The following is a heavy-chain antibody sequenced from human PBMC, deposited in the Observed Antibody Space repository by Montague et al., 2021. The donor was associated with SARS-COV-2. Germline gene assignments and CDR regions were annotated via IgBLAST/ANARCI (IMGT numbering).Heavy chain of an antibody. D-gene: IGHD1-1*01. J-gene: IGHJ4*02. V-gene: IGHV4-59*01. Sequence: SETLSLTCEVSGGSISSYYWSWIRQSPGKGLEWIGYVHYTGSTEYNPSLKTRVTLSLDTPRNRFSLKLRSVTAADTAVYYCARAQNTCFIANCVNYFEVWGLGALVTVSS. CDR3: ARAQNTCFIANCVNYFEV. CDR2: VHYTGST. CDR1: GGSISSYY.